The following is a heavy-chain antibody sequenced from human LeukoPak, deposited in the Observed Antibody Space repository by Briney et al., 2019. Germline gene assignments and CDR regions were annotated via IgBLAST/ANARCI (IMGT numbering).Heavy chain of an antibody. CDR1: GFTFSSYA. D-gene: IGHD3-10*01. J-gene: IGHJ5*02. CDR2: ISYDGSNK. V-gene: IGHV3-30-3*01. CDR3: AREIRWFGELHHLNWFDP. Sequence: GGSLRLSCAASGFTFSSYAMHWVRQAPGKGLEWVAVISYDGSNKYYADSVKGRFTISRDNSKNTLYLQMNSLRAEDTAVYYCAREIRWFGELHHLNWFDPWGQGTLVTVSS.